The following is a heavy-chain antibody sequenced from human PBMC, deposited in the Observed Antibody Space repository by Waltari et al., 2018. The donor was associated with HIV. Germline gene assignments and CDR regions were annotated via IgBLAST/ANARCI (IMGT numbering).Heavy chain of an antibody. J-gene: IGHJ4*02. CDR1: GFTFSSYW. Sequence: EVQLVESGGGLVQPGGSLRLSCAASGFTFSSYWMHWVRQAPGKGLGGVQRINSDGRSTSYADSVKGRFTISRDNAKNTLYLQMNSLRAEDTAVYYCARDSPGDYYDSSGYYDYWGQGTLVTVSS. V-gene: IGHV3-74*01. D-gene: IGHD3-22*01. CDR2: INSDGRST. CDR3: ARDSPGDYYDSSGYYDY.